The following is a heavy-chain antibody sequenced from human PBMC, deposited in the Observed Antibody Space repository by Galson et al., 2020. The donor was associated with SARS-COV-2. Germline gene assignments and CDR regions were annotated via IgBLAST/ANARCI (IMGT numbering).Heavy chain of an antibody. J-gene: IGHJ3*02. CDR2: IYYTGST. CDR1: GGSIGTYY. V-gene: IGHV4-59*08. CDR3: ARGRTVTTVDAFDI. Sequence: SETLSLTCTVSGGSIGTYYWSWIRQPPGKGLEWIGYIYYTGSTSYNPSLKSRVTMSVDTSKNQFSLKLSSVTAADTAVYYCARGRTVTTVDAFDIWGQGTVVTVSS. D-gene: IGHD4-17*01.